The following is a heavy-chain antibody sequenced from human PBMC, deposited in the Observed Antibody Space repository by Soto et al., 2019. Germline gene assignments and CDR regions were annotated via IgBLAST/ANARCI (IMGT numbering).Heavy chain of an antibody. CDR1: GDSISSGDYY. D-gene: IGHD5-12*01. V-gene: IGHV4-30-4*01. CDR3: AKDGRHGYKD. Sequence: PSETLSLTCTVSGDSISSGDYYWSWIRQPPGKGLEWIGYIYYTGSTYYNPSLKSRVTISVDTSKNQFSLNLRSVTAADTAVYYCAKDGRHGYKDWGQGTLVTVSS. CDR2: IYYTGST. J-gene: IGHJ4*02.